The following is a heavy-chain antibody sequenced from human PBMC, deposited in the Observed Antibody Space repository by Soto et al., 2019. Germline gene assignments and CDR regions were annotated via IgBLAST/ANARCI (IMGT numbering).Heavy chain of an antibody. CDR2: FDPEDGET. V-gene: IGHV1-24*01. CDR1: GYTLTELY. D-gene: IGHD4-17*01. J-gene: IGHJ4*02. CDR3: ATSLDYGDYPRPFDY. Sequence: VSCKVSGYTLTELYMHSVRQAPGKGLEWMGGFDPEDGETIYAQKFQGRVTMTEDTSTDTAYMELSSLRSEDTAVYYCATSLDYGDYPRPFDYWGQGTLVTVSS.